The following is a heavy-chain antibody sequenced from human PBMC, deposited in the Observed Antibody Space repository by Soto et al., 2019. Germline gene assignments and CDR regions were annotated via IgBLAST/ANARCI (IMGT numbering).Heavy chain of an antibody. CDR3: ARFKGYCTNGVCYLGDY. Sequence: GESLKISCEGSGYSFTRYWIGWVRQMPGKGLEWMGIIYPGDSDTRYSPSFQGQVTISADKSISTAYLQWSSLKASDTAMYYCARFKGYCTNGVCYLGDYWGQGTLVIVSS. CDR1: GYSFTRYW. J-gene: IGHJ4*02. D-gene: IGHD2-8*01. CDR2: IYPGDSDT. V-gene: IGHV5-51*01.